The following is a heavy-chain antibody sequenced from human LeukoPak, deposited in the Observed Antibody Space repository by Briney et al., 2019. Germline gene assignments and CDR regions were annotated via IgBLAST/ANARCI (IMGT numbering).Heavy chain of an antibody. D-gene: IGHD4-17*01. CDR1: GFTFSIYG. Sequence: GGSLRLSCAASGFTFSIYGMHWVRQAPGKGLEWVAFIRYDGSNKYYADSVKGRFTISRDNSKNTLYLQMNSLRAEDTAVYYCAKVGDDYGDYGDFDYWGQGTLVTVSS. CDR2: IRYDGSNK. J-gene: IGHJ4*02. CDR3: AKVGDDYGDYGDFDY. V-gene: IGHV3-30*02.